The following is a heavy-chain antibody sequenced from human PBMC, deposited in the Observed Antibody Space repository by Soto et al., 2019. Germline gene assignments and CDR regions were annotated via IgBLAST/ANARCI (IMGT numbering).Heavy chain of an antibody. CDR3: AKDWERITMVRGVIPTYYFDY. Sequence: GGSLRLSCAASGFTFSSYAMSWIRQAPGKGLEWVSAISGSGGSTYYADSVKGRFTISRDNSKNTLYLQMNSLRAEDTAVYYCAKDWERITMVRGVIPTYYFDYWGQGTLVTVSS. CDR1: GFTFSSYA. CDR2: ISGSGGST. J-gene: IGHJ4*02. D-gene: IGHD3-10*01. V-gene: IGHV3-23*01.